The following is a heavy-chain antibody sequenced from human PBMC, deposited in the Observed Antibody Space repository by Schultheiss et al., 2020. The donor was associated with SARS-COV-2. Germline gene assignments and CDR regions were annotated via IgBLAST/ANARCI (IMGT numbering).Heavy chain of an antibody. CDR2: IIPIFGTA. D-gene: IGHD4-11*01. J-gene: IGHJ6*02. Sequence: SVKVSCKASGGTFSSYAISWVRQAPGQGLEWMGGIIPIFGTANYAQKFQGRVTITADKSTSTAYMELSSLRSDDTAVYYCARVGVVSNYTTRRYYGMDVWGQGTTVTVSS. V-gene: IGHV1-69*06. CDR1: GGTFSSYA. CDR3: ARVGVVSNYTTRRYYGMDV.